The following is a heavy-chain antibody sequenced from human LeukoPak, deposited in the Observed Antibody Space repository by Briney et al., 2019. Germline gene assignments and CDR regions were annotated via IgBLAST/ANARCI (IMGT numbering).Heavy chain of an antibody. CDR3: ARHTLVAATSFDY. J-gene: IGHJ4*02. Sequence: PSETLSLTCTVSGGSISNYYWSWIRQPPGKGLEWIGYIYYSGSTNYNPSLKSRVTISVDTSKNQFSLKLSSVTAADTAVYYCARHTLVAATSFDYWCQGTLVTVSS. V-gene: IGHV4-59*08. CDR1: GGSISNYY. D-gene: IGHD2-15*01. CDR2: IYYSGST.